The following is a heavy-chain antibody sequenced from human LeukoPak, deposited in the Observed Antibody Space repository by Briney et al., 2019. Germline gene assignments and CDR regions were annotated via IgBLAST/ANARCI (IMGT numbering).Heavy chain of an antibody. Sequence: PGGSLRLSCAASEFTFSSYWMHWVRQAPGRGLMWLSHINSDGSYTTYADSVKGRFTISRDNAKNTLYLEMNSLRAEDTAVYYCAKGYYDRSGYKRAFDYWGQGTLVTVSS. D-gene: IGHD3-22*01. CDR2: INSDGSYT. J-gene: IGHJ4*02. CDR3: AKGYYDRSGYKRAFDY. CDR1: EFTFSSYW. V-gene: IGHV3-74*01.